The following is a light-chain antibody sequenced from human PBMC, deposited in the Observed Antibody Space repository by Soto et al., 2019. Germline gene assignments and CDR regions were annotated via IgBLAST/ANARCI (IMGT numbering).Light chain of an antibody. Sequence: EIVLTQSPATLSLSPGERATLSCRASQSVSSYLAWYQQKPGQPPRLLIYDASNRATGIPARFSGSGPGTDFTLTISSLEPEDFAVYYCQQRSNWQVTFGQGTRLEI. CDR2: DAS. CDR3: QQRSNWQVT. CDR1: QSVSSY. J-gene: IGKJ5*01. V-gene: IGKV3D-11*02.